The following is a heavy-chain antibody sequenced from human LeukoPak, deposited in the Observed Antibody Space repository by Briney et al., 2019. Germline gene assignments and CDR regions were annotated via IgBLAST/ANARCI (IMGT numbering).Heavy chain of an antibody. CDR1: GYSFTNYW. CDR2: IFPGDSKT. J-gene: IGHJ4*02. V-gene: IGHV5-51*01. D-gene: IGHD3-3*01. CDR3: ARHTNLQSHAYFDY. Sequence: GESLKISCKGSGYSFTNYWIAWVRQMPGKGLEWMGIIFPGDSKTRYSPSFQGQVTISADKSITTAYLQWSSLKASDTAMHFCARHTNLQSHAYFDYWGQGTLVTVSS.